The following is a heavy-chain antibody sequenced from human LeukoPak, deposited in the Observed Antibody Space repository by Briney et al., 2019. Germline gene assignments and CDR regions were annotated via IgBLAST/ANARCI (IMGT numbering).Heavy chain of an antibody. CDR3: ARRRSLEPTAVYFDY. CDR1: GYPFSNYW. CDR2: IYPDESNI. J-gene: IGHJ4*02. Sequence: GESLKISCMGSGYPFSNYWIGWVRQMPGKGLEWMGIIYPDESNIRYSPSFQGQVTISADKSISTAYLQWSSLKASDTAMYDCARRRSLEPTAVYFDYWGQGTLVTVSS. V-gene: IGHV5-51*01. D-gene: IGHD1-1*01.